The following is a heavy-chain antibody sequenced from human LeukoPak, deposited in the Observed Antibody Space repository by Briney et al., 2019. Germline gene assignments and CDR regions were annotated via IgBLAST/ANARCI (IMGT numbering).Heavy chain of an antibody. J-gene: IGHJ4*02. Sequence: ASVKVSCKASGYTFTSYDINWVRQATGQGLEWMGWMNPNSGNTGYAQKFQGRVTMIRNTSISTAYMELSSLRSEDTAVYYCARDPGYSYGYGLDYWGQGTLVTVSS. CDR1: GYTFTSYD. CDR3: ARDPGYSYGYGLDY. V-gene: IGHV1-8*01. CDR2: MNPNSGNT. D-gene: IGHD5-18*01.